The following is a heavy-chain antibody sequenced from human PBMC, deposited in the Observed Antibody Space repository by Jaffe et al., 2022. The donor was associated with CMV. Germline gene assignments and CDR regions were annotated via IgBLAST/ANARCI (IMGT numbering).Heavy chain of an antibody. CDR1: GFTFSSYS. CDR2: ISSDSTYR. CDR3: ARHRGVGDWGWGDYGMDL. Sequence: EGQLVESGGGLVKPGESLRLSCVASGFTFSSYSINWVRQAPGKGLEWVSSISSDSTYRFYEDSVKGRFATSRDNGENSLYLQMSSLRAEDTAIYYCARHRGVGDWGWGDYGMDLWGQGTMVTVSS. V-gene: IGHV3-21*02. D-gene: IGHD2-21*02. J-gene: IGHJ6*02.